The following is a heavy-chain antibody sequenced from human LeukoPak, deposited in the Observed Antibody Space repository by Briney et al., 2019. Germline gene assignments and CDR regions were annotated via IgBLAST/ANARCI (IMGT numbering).Heavy chain of an antibody. CDR1: GFTLDDYA. D-gene: IGHD3-16*02. CDR3: ARQGVDYVWGSYRHFDY. CDR2: VSWNSGSI. V-gene: IGHV3-9*01. J-gene: IGHJ4*02. Sequence: GGSLRLSCAASGFTLDDYAMHWVRHAPGKGLEWVSGVSWNSGSIGYADSVKGRFTISRDNAKNSLYLQMNSLRAEDTALYYCARQGVDYVWGSYRHFDYWGQGTLVTVSS.